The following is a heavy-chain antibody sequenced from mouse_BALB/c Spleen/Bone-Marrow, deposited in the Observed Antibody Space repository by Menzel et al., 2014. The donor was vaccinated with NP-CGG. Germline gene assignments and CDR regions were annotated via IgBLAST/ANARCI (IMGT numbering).Heavy chain of an antibody. D-gene: IGHD2-4*01. CDR2: IYPSDSYT. J-gene: IGHJ4*01. Sequence: QVQLKQSGAELVRPGASVKLSCKASGYTFTSYWINWVKQRPGQGLEWIGNIYPSDSYTNYNQKFKDKATLTVDKSSSTAYMHLSSPTSEDSAVYYCTRHYDLQGAMDYWGQGTSVTVSS. CDR3: TRHYDLQGAMDY. CDR1: GYTFTSYW. V-gene: IGHV1-69*02.